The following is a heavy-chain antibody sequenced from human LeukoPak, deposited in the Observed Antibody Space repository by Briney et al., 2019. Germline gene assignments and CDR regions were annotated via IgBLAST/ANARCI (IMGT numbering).Heavy chain of an antibody. CDR2: IRYDGSNK. Sequence: GGSLRLSCAASGFTFSSYGMHWVRQAPGKGLEGVAFIRYDGSNKYYADSVKGRFTISRDNAKNSLYLQMNSLRAEDTALYYCAKDGDDYGGNTGQNLPRDEGYIDYWGQGTLVTVSS. CDR3: AKDGDDYGGNTGQNLPRDEGYIDY. V-gene: IGHV3-30*02. J-gene: IGHJ4*02. D-gene: IGHD4-23*01. CDR1: GFTFSSYG.